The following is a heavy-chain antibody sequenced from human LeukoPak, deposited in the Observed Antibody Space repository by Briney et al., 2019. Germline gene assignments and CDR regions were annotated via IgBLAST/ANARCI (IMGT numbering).Heavy chain of an antibody. CDR2: INQDGSEI. Sequence: GGSLRLSCAASGFSFTSYWLSWVRQAQGKGMQWVAKINQDGSEIHYADSVKGRFTISRYNAENSVYLQISSLRAEDTAVYYCARDHLFGGVPHWFDPWGQGTLVTVSS. CDR1: GFSFTSYW. D-gene: IGHD3-16*01. V-gene: IGHV3-7*01. CDR3: ARDHLFGGVPHWFDP. J-gene: IGHJ5*02.